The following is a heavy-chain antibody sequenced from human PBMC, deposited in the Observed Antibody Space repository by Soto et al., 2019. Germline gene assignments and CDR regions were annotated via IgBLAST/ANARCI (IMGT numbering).Heavy chain of an antibody. V-gene: IGHV4-31*02. CDR3: AREDAGAFDI. D-gene: IGHD3-10*01. Sequence: WTWIRQHPGKGLEWIGYTYYSGSTYYNPSLKSRLTISVDTSKNQLSLRLSSVTAADTAVYYCAREDAGAFDIWGQGTMVTVSS. CDR2: TYYSGST. J-gene: IGHJ3*02.